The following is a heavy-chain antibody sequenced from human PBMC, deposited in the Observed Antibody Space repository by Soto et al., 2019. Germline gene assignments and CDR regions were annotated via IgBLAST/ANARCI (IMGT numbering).Heavy chain of an antibody. J-gene: IGHJ4*02. Sequence: PSETLSLTCAVYGGSFRGYYWSWIRQPPGKGLEWIGEINHSGSTNYNPSLKSRVTISVDTSKNQFSLKLSSVTAADTAVYYCARGWRIAARPIDYWGQGTLVTVSS. CDR1: GGSFRGYY. D-gene: IGHD6-6*01. V-gene: IGHV4-34*01. CDR3: ARGWRIAARPIDY. CDR2: INHSGST.